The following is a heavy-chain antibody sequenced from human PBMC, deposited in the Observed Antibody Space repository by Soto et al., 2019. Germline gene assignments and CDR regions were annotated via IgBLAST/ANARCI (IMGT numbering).Heavy chain of an antibody. V-gene: IGHV1-69*05. CDR1: VDTFSDYA. J-gene: IGHJ3*02. D-gene: IGHD6-13*01. Sequence: QVKLVQSGAEVKKPGSSLTVAGKVSVDTFSDYAINWVRQSPGQGLEWMGAIVPFFTLTNYAQKVQGRVTITPDESTITAYMELSGLRSEDTATSYCAREEPDAGTYGEDATDIWGQGSMGTASS. CDR3: AREEPDAGTYGEDATDI. CDR2: IVPFFTLT.